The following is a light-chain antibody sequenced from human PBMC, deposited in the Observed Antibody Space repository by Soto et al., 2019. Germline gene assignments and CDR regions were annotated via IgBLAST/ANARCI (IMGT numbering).Light chain of an antibody. J-gene: IGKJ5*01. CDR2: LGS. CDR1: QSLLHSNGYNY. Sequence: DIVMTQSPLSLPVTPVEPASISCRSSQSLLHSNGYNYLDWYLQKPGQSPQLLIYLGSNRASGVPDRFSGSGSGTDFTLKISRVEAEDVGVYYCMQALQTGFGQGTRLEIK. CDR3: MQALQTG. V-gene: IGKV2-28*01.